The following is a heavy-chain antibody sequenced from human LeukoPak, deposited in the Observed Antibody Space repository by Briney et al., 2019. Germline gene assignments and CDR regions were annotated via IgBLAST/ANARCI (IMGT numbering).Heavy chain of an antibody. CDR3: ARRDRYRSGQFDY. V-gene: IGHV4-39*01. J-gene: IGHJ4*02. Sequence: SETLSLTCSVSGDSISRPNYYWGWIRQSPGKGLEWIGSIHYTGSTYHNPSLKNRVTMSIDTSKNQFSLKVNSVTATDTAVYYCARRDRYRSGQFDYWGQGTLVTVSS. CDR1: GDSISRPNYY. D-gene: IGHD5-18*01. CDR2: IHYTGST.